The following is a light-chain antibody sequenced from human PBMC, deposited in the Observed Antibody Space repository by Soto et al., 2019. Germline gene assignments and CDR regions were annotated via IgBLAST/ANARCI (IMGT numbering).Light chain of an antibody. Sequence: QSVLTQPASVSGSPGQSITISCTGTSSDIGGFNYVSWYQQHPGKVPKLIIYEVSHRPSGVSNRFSGSKSGNTASLTISGLQAEDEADYYCSSYISSGILGVFGGGTKLTVL. CDR2: EVS. J-gene: IGLJ3*02. V-gene: IGLV2-14*01. CDR1: SSDIGGFNY. CDR3: SSYISSGILGV.